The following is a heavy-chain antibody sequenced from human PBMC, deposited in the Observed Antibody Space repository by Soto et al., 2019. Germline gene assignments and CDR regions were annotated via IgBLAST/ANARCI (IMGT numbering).Heavy chain of an antibody. Sequence: KTSETLSLTCTVSGGSISSYYWSWIRQPPGKGLEWIGYIYYSGSTNYNPSLKSRVTISVDTSKNQFSLKLSSVTAADTAVYYCARLWGHYFDYWGQGTLVTVSS. J-gene: IGHJ4*02. V-gene: IGHV4-59*08. D-gene: IGHD7-27*01. CDR1: GGSISSYY. CDR3: ARLWGHYFDY. CDR2: IYYSGST.